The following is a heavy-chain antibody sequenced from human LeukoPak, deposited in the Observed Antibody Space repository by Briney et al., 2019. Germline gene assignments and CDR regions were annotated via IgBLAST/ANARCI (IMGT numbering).Heavy chain of an antibody. D-gene: IGHD1-1*01. Sequence: HGESLKISCKGSGYSFTSYYITWVRQMPGKGLEWMGIIYPGDSDTRYSPSFQGQVTISADKSISTAYLQWSSLKASDTAMYYCARHVLPNYNWNDPLGGMDVWGQGTTVTVSS. CDR1: GYSFTSYY. CDR3: ARHVLPNYNWNDPLGGMDV. V-gene: IGHV5-51*01. CDR2: IYPGDSDT. J-gene: IGHJ6*02.